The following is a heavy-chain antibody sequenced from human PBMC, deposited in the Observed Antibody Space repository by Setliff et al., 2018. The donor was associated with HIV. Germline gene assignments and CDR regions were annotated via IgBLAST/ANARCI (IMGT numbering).Heavy chain of an antibody. D-gene: IGHD3-16*01. V-gene: IGHV3-49*04. CDR2: IGTNIYGGTT. Sequence: GGSLRLSCTASGFTFGDHTMAWVRQAPGKGLEWVSFIGTNIYGGTTEYAASVKGRFTISRDNSKNTLYLQMNSLRAEDTAVYYCANSPLKGHLGVGFDYWGQGTQVTVSS. CDR3: ANSPLKGHLGVGFDY. J-gene: IGHJ4*02. CDR1: GFTFGDHT.